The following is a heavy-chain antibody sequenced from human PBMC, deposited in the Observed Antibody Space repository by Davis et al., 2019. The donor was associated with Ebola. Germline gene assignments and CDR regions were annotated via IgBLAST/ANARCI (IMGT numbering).Heavy chain of an antibody. CDR3: AKDNYAVTIMVGAFDI. D-gene: IGHD4-17*01. CDR1: GFIFSSYV. J-gene: IGHJ3*02. Sequence: GESLKISCAASGFIFSSYVMSWVRQAPGKGLEWVSTVGLSADTYYADYVKGRFTISRDNSKNTLYLQMNSLRVEDTAIYYCAKDNYAVTIMVGAFDIWGQGTVVTVSS. CDR2: VGLSADT. V-gene: IGHV3-23*01.